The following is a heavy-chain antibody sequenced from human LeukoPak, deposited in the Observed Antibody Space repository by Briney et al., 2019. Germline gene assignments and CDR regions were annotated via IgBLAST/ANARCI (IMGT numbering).Heavy chain of an antibody. J-gene: IGHJ3*02. D-gene: IGHD1-26*01. CDR3: AKGGGDAFDI. CDR2: FNWNSGSI. V-gene: IGHV3-9*01. Sequence: PGRSLRLSCAASGFTFNDYAMHWVRQAPGKGLEWVSGFNWNSGSIGYADSVKGRFTISRDNAKNSLYLQMNSLRVEDTALYYCAKGGGDAFDIWGQGTMVTVSS. CDR1: GFTFNDYA.